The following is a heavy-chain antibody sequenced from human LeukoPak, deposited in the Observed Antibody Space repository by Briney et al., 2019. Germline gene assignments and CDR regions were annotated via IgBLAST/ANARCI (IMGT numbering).Heavy chain of an antibody. V-gene: IGHV6-1*01. CDR3: ARDEDIYDAFDI. J-gene: IGHJ3*02. CDR2: TYYSSKWYN. Sequence: SQTLSLTCAISGDSVSSNSAAWNWIRQSPSRGLEWLGRTYYSSKWYNDYAVSVKSRVTVNPDTSKNQFSLQLNSVTPEDTAVYYCARDEDIYDAFDIWGQGTMVTVSS. D-gene: IGHD2-15*01. CDR1: GDSVSSNSAA.